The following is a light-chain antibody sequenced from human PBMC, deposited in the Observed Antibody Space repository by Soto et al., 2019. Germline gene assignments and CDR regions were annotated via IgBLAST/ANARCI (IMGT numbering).Light chain of an antibody. CDR2: AAS. Sequence: DIQITQSPSSLSASVRDRVTITCRASQSISSYLNWYQQKPGKAPKLLIYAASSLQSGVPSRFSGSGSGTDFTLTISSLQPEDFATYYCQQSYSTAITFGQGTRLAI. CDR3: QQSYSTAIT. V-gene: IGKV1-39*01. J-gene: IGKJ5*01. CDR1: QSISSY.